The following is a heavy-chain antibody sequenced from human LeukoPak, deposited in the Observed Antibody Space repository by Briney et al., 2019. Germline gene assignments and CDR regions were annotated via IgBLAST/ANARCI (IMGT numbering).Heavy chain of an antibody. CDR2: IIPIFGTA. Sequence: SVKVSCKASGGTFSSYAISWVRQAPGQGLEWMGGIIPIFGTANYAQKFQGRVTITADKSTSTAYMELSSLRSEDTAVYYCARGYCSGGSCYSYYYYNYIDVWGKGTTVTVSS. D-gene: IGHD2-15*01. V-gene: IGHV1-69*06. CDR1: GGTFSSYA. J-gene: IGHJ6*03. CDR3: ARGYCSGGSCYSYYYYNYIDV.